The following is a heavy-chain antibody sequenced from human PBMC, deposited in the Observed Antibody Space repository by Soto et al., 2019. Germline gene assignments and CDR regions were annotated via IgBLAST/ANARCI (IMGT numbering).Heavy chain of an antibody. CDR2: ITTYNGNT. V-gene: IGHV1-18*01. Sequence: QVQLVQSGVEVREPGASVKVSCKAVRYIFTNYGVSWVRQAPGQGLEWMGWITTYNGNTEYAQKFQGRVTMTTDASTSTAYMELESLRSDDTAIYYCARALTGYGMDVWGQGTTVTVSS. CDR1: RYIFTNYG. CDR3: ARALTGYGMDV. J-gene: IGHJ6*02.